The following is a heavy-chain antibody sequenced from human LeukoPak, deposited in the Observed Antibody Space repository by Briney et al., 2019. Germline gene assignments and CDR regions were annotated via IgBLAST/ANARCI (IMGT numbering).Heavy chain of an antibody. J-gene: IGHJ6*03. CDR3: AREYSSSVGYYYYYYMDV. CDR1: GGTFSSFA. D-gene: IGHD6-6*01. V-gene: IGHV1-69*05. Sequence: ASVKVSCKASGGTFSSFAITWVRQAPGKGLEWMGGIIPIFGTANYAQKFQGRVTITTDESTSTAYMELSSLRSEDTAVYYCAREYSSSVGYYYYYYMDVWGKGTTVTVSS. CDR2: IIPIFGTA.